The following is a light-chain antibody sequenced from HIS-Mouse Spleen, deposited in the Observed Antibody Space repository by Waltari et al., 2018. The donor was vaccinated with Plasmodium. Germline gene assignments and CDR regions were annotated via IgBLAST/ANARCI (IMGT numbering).Light chain of an antibody. CDR3: QAWDSSTAV. V-gene: IGLV3-1*01. CDR1: KLGDKY. CDR2: QDS. J-gene: IGLJ3*02. Sequence: SYELPQPPSVSVSPGQTARIPCPGDKLGDKYACWYQQKPGQSPVLVIYQDSKRPSGIPERFSGSNSGNTATLTISGTQAMDEADYYCQAWDSSTAVFGGGTKLTVL.